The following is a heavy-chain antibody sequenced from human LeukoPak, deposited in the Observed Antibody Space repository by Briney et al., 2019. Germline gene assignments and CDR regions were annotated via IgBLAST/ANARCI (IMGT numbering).Heavy chain of an antibody. V-gene: IGHV3-23*01. J-gene: IGHJ6*04. Sequence: GGSLRLSCAASGFTFNNYAMSWVRQAPGRGLEWVSAISGSDAGTYYADSVKGRFTISRDNAKNSLYLQMNSLRAEDTAVYYCAELGITMIGGVWGKGTTVTISS. CDR3: AELGITMIGGV. CDR2: ISGSDAGT. D-gene: IGHD3-10*02. CDR1: GFTFNNYA.